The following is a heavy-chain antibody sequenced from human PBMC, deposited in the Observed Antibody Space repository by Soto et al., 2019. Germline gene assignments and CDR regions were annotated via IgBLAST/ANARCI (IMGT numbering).Heavy chain of an antibody. J-gene: IGHJ5*02. Sequence: GESLKISCKGSGYSFTSYWIGWVRQMPGKGLEWMGIIYPGDSDTRYSPSFQGQVTISADKSISTAYLQWSSLKASDTAMYYCARRGGSVGVNNWFDPWGQGTLVTVSS. D-gene: IGHD1-26*01. CDR1: GYSFTSYW. CDR3: ARRGGSVGVNNWFDP. V-gene: IGHV5-51*01. CDR2: IYPGDSDT.